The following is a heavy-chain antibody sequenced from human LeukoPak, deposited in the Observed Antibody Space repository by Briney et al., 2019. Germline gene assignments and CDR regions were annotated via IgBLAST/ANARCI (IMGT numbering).Heavy chain of an antibody. D-gene: IGHD6-13*01. Sequence: PSETLSLTCTVSGGSLSSHHWSWIRQPPGKGLESIGYIYYGGSTNYNPSLKSRVTISVHTSKNQFSLKLSSVTAADTAVYYCARHSPQQLNAFDIWGQGTLVLVSS. CDR1: GGSLSSHH. J-gene: IGHJ3*02. CDR3: ARHSPQQLNAFDI. V-gene: IGHV4-59*08. CDR2: IYYGGST.